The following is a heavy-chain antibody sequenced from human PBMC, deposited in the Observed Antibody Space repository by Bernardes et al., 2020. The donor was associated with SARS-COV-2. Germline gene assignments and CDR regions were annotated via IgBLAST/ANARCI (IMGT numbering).Heavy chain of an antibody. Sequence: SETLSLTCTVSGGSISSYYWSWIRQPPGKGLEWIGYIYYSGSTNYNPSLKSRVTISVDTSKNQFSLKLSSVTAADTAVYYCARGTQNYDFWSGYQGADAFDIWGQGTMVTVSS. CDR2: IYYSGST. CDR1: GGSISSYY. CDR3: ARGTQNYDFWSGYQGADAFDI. J-gene: IGHJ3*02. D-gene: IGHD3-3*01. V-gene: IGHV4-59*01.